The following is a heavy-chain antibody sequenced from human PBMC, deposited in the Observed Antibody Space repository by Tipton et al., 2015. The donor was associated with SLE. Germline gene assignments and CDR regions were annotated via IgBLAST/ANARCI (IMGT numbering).Heavy chain of an antibody. CDR2: IYYSVGT. Sequence: TLSLTCTVSGGSISSYYWSWIRQPPGKGLEWVGYIYYSVGTYYNPSLKSRVTISVDTSKNQFSLKLSSVTAADTAVYYCARSRAMADDAFDIWGQGTMVTDSS. V-gene: IGHV4-59*01. CDR3: ARSRAMADDAFDI. D-gene: IGHD5-18*01. J-gene: IGHJ3*02. CDR1: GGSISSYY.